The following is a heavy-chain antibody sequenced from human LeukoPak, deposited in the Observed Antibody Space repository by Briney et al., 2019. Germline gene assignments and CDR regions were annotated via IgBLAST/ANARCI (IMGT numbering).Heavy chain of an antibody. CDR3: GLYRGSQPGMAV. V-gene: IGHV3-7*01. D-gene: IGHD5-12*01. CDR2: IKEDGSEK. J-gene: IGHJ6*04. CDR1: GFTFSSYW. Sequence: GGSLRLSCAASGFTFSSYWMSWVRQAPGKGLEWVANIKEDGSEKYYVDSVKGRFTTSRDNAKNSLFLQMNSLRAEDTAVYYWGLYRGSQPGMAVGGKGPGVPVPS.